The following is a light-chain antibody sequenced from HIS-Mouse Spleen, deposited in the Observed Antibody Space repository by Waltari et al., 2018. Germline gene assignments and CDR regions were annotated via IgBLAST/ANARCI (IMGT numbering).Light chain of an antibody. V-gene: IGLV2-23*01. CDR3: CSYAGSSTYWV. CDR2: EGS. CDR1: SSDVGSYTL. J-gene: IGLJ3*02. Sequence: QSALTQPASVSGSPGQSIPISCTGTSSDVGSYTLVSWYQQHPGKAPKLMIYEGSKRPSGVSNRFSGSKSGNTASLTISGLQAEDEADYYCCSYAGSSTYWVFGGGTKLTVL.